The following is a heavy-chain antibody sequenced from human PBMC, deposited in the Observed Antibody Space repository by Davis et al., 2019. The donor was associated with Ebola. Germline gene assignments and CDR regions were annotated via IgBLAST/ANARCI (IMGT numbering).Heavy chain of an antibody. CDR1: GGSISSDSYY. CDR3: ARYCGSSICFDRAMDV. CDR2: ISYSGPT. J-gene: IGHJ6*02. D-gene: IGHD2-2*01. V-gene: IGHV4-39*02. Sequence: SETLSLTCTLSGGSISSDSYYWDWIRQPPGKGLEWVGRISYSGPTYYNPSLMSRVTMSVGTSKRDFSLRLTSVTATDTAVYYCARYCGSSICFDRAMDVWGQGTTVTVSS.